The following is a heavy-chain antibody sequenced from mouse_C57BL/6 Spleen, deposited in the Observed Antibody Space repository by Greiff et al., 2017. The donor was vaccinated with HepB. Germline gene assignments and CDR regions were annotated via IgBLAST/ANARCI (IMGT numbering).Heavy chain of an antibody. D-gene: IGHD1-1*01. CDR3: ARWDYYGSSFYWYFDV. CDR2: ISSGGSYT. CDR1: GFTFSSYG. Sequence: EVQGVESGGDLVKPGGSLKLSCAASGFTFSSYGMSWVRQTPDKRLEWVATISSGGSYTYYPDSVKGRFTISRDNAKNTLYLQMSSLKSEDTAMYYCARWDYYGSSFYWYFDVWGTGTTVTVSS. V-gene: IGHV5-6*01. J-gene: IGHJ1*03.